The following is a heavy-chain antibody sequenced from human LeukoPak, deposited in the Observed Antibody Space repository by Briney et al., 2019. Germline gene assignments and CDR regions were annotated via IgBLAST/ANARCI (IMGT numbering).Heavy chain of an antibody. CDR3: AKDARRTFGLSSGLYRGSYYFDY. Sequence: GGSLRLSCAASGFTFSSYWMHWVRQVPGKGLVWVSRINSDGSTTSYADSVKGRFTISRDNAKITLYLQMNSLRAEDTAVYYCAKDARRTFGLSSGLYRGSYYFDYWGQGTLVTVSS. CDR2: INSDGSTT. J-gene: IGHJ4*02. D-gene: IGHD6-19*01. V-gene: IGHV3-74*01. CDR1: GFTFSSYW.